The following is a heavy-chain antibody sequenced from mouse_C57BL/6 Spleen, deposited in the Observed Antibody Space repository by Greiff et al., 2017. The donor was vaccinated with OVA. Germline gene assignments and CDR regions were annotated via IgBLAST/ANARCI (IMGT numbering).Heavy chain of an antibody. Sequence: VQLQQSGPELVKPGASVKISCKASGYTFTDYYMNWVKQSHGKSLEWIGDINPNNGGTSYNQKFKGKATFTVDKSYSTAYMELRSLTSEYSAVYYCDLITTGYDMDYWGPGTSVTVSS. D-gene: IGHD1-1*01. CDR3: DLITTGYDMDY. CDR2: INPNNGGT. V-gene: IGHV1-26*01. CDR1: GYTFTDYY. J-gene: IGHJ4*01.